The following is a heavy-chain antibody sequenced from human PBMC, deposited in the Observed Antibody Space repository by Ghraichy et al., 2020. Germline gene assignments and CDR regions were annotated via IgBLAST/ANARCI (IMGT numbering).Heavy chain of an antibody. CDR2: IDPSDSYT. J-gene: IGHJ4*02. CDR3: AAWGYSYGLFDY. D-gene: IGHD5-18*01. Sequence: ESMNISCKGSGYSFTSYWISWVRQMPGKGLEWMGRIDPSDSYTNYSPSFQGHVTISADKSISTAYLQWSSLKASDTAMYYCAAWGYSYGLFDYWGQGTLVTVSS. V-gene: IGHV5-10-1*01. CDR1: GYSFTSYW.